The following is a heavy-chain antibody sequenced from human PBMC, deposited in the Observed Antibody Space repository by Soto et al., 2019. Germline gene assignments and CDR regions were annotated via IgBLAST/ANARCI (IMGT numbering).Heavy chain of an antibody. CDR1: GGSISSGGYY. V-gene: IGHV4-31*03. CDR3: ARSYGGNSSWGFDY. D-gene: IGHD4-17*01. CDR2: IYYSGST. Sequence: QVQLQESGPGLVKPSQTLSLTCSVSGGSISSGGYYWSWIRQHPGKGLEWIGYIYYSGSTYYNPSLKSRVTISVNTSKNQFSLKLSSVTAADTAVYYCARSYGGNSSWGFDYWGQGTLVTVSS. J-gene: IGHJ4*02.